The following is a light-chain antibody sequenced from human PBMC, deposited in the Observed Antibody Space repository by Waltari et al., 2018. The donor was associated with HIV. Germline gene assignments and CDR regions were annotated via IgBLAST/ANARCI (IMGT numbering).Light chain of an antibody. CDR2: GAS. V-gene: IGKV3-15*01. CDR1: QSVSSN. J-gene: IGKJ1*01. Sequence: EIVMTQSPATLSVSPGERATLSCRASQSVSSNLAWYQQKPGQAPRLLIYGASIRATGIPARFSGSGSGTEFTLTISSLQSEDFAVYYCQQYNNWLRTFGQG. CDR3: QQYNNWLRT.